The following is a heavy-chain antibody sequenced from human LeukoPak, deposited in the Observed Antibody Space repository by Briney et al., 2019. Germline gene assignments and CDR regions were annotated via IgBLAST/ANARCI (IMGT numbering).Heavy chain of an antibody. V-gene: IGHV4-34*01. Sequence: SETLSLTCAVYGGSFSGYYWSWIRQPAGKGREWIGAINHSGSTNYNPSLKSRVTISVDTSKNQFSLKLSSVTAADTAVYYCARTPMTTVYYFDYWGQGTLVTVSS. D-gene: IGHD4-17*01. CDR3: ARTPMTTVYYFDY. CDR1: GGSFSGYY. CDR2: INHSGST. J-gene: IGHJ4*02.